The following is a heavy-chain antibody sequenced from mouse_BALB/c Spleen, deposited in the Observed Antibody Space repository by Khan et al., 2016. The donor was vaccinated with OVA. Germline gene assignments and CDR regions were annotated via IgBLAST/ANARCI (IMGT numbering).Heavy chain of an antibody. J-gene: IGHJ2*01. CDR1: GFPIKAPY. CDR3: ARINA. Sequence: VQLQQSGAELVPPGASVKLSCPASGFPIKAPYMHWVPPRPAPVLAFLFRLDPANVNTKYDPKFPCNATITAATSSNTASLQLSSLTSEDTAVYYCARINAWGQGTTLTVSS. V-gene: IGHV14-3*02. CDR2: LDPANVNT.